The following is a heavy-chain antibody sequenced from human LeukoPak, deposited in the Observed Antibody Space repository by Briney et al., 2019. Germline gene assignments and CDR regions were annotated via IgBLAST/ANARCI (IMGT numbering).Heavy chain of an antibody. D-gene: IGHD6-6*01. V-gene: IGHV4-39*01. CDR3: AIYSTSSGWFDP. CDR2: IYYSGTT. J-gene: IGHJ5*02. Sequence: PSETLSLTCTVSGGSISSTSYYWGWIRQPPGKGLEWIRNIYYSGTTYYNPSLKSRVTISVDTSKNQFSLKLTSVTAADTAVYYCAIYSTSSGWFDPWGQGTLATVSS. CDR1: GGSISSTSYY.